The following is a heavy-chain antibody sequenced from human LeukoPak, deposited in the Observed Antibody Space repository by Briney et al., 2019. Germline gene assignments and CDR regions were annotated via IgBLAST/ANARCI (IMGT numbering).Heavy chain of an antibody. J-gene: IGHJ3*02. Sequence: ASVKVSCKVSGYTLTELSMHWVRQAPGKGLEWMGWINPNSGGTNYAQKFQGRVTMTRDTSISTAYMELSRLRSDDMAVYYCARLLVEMATRNDAFDIWGQGTMVTVSS. CDR3: ARLLVEMATRNDAFDI. CDR1: GYTLTELS. V-gene: IGHV1-2*02. D-gene: IGHD5-24*01. CDR2: INPNSGGT.